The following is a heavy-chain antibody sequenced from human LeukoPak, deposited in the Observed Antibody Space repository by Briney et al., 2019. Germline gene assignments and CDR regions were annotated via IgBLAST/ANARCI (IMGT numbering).Heavy chain of an antibody. CDR3: AKGLQP. J-gene: IGHJ5*02. CDR2: XXXNGGXX. CDR1: GFTFSSXX. V-gene: IGHV3-23*01. Sequence: LSCAASGFTFSSXXXXXVRQAPGXGLXXXXXXXXNGGXXXXXXXXXGRXXXXXXXSKNTLYLQXXSLRAEDTAVYYCAKGLQPWGQGTLVTVSS.